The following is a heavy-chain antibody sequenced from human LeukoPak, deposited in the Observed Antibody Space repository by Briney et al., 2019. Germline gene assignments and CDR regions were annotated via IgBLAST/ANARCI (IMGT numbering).Heavy chain of an antibody. V-gene: IGHV4-59*08. CDR3: ARHFTYYYDSSGYPRDAFDI. J-gene: IGHJ3*02. D-gene: IGHD3-22*01. Sequence: SETLSLTCTVSGGSMSPYFWSWIRQSPGKGLVWIGYIFYSGSTNYNTSLKSRVTISLDMSKNQFSLKMSSVTAADTALYYCARHFTYYYDSSGYPRDAFDIWGQGTMVTVSS. CDR2: IFYSGST. CDR1: GGSMSPYF.